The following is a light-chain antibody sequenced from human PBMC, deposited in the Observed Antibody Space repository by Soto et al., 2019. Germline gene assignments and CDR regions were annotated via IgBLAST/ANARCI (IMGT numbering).Light chain of an antibody. Sequence: QSVLTQPASVSGSPGQSITISCTGTSSDVGAYNYVSWYQQHPGKAPKLMIYQVSNRPSGISNRFSGSKSGNTASLTISGLHAEDEHDYYCRSYTMIRTYLFGSGTKANVL. CDR2: QVS. J-gene: IGLJ1*01. V-gene: IGLV2-14*01. CDR1: SSDVGAYNY. CDR3: RSYTMIRTYL.